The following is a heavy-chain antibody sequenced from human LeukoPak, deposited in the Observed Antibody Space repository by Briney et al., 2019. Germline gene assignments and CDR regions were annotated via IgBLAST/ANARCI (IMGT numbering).Heavy chain of an antibody. CDR3: ARHMSSDYEFDY. J-gene: IGHJ4*02. Sequence: SETLSLTCTVSGGSISSSSYYWGWIRQPPGKGLEWIGSIYYSGSTYYNPSLKSRVTISVDTSKNQFSLKLSSVTAADTAVYYCARHMSSDYEFDYWGQGTLVTVSS. V-gene: IGHV4-39*01. D-gene: IGHD5-12*01. CDR2: IYYSGST. CDR1: GGSISSSSYY.